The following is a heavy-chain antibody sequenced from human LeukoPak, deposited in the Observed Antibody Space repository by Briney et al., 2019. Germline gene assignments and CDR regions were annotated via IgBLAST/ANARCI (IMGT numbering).Heavy chain of an antibody. D-gene: IGHD2-2*01. J-gene: IGHJ5*02. CDR1: GGTFSSYA. CDR3: AVIVVVPAATSTNWFDP. V-gene: IGHV1-69*13. Sequence: VASVKVSCKASGGTFSSYAISWVRQAPGQGLEWMGGIIPIFGTANYAQKFQGRVTITADESTSTAYMELGSLRSEDTAVYYCAVIVVVPAATSTNWFDPWGQGNLVTVSS. CDR2: IIPIFGTA.